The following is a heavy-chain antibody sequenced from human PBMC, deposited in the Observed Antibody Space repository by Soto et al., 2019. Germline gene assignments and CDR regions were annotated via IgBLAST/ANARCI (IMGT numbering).Heavy chain of an antibody. Sequence: PSETLSLTCAVYGGSFSGYYGSWIRQPPGKGLEWIGEINHSGSTDYNPSLKSRVTISVDTSKNQFSLKLSSVTAADTAVYYCARGLKLAYYYYYYMDVWGKGTTVTVSS. CDR3: ARGLKLAYYYYYYMDV. CDR1: GGSFSGYY. D-gene: IGHD6-6*01. CDR2: INHSGST. J-gene: IGHJ6*03. V-gene: IGHV4-34*01.